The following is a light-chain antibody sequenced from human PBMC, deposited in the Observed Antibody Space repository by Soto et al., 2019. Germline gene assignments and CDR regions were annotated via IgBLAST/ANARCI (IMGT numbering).Light chain of an antibody. CDR1: QSISSS. CDR3: QQYNSYSLT. V-gene: IGKV1-5*01. CDR2: DAS. Sequence: DIQMTQSPSTLSASVGDRVTITCRASQSISSSLAWYQQKPGKAPKILLYDASSLESAVPSRFSGSGSGTEFTLTISSLQPDDFAAYYCQQYNSYSLTFGGGTKVEIK. J-gene: IGKJ4*01.